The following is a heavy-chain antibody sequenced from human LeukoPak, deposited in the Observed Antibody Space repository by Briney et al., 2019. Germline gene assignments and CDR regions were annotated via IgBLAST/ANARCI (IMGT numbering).Heavy chain of an antibody. V-gene: IGHV1-2*02. Sequence: ASVKVSCKASGYTFTGYYIHWLRQAPGQGLEWMGWINPNTGATNYAQKFQGRATMTRVTSISTAYMDLSSLRSDDTAVYFCARGRDYDDNGYYYALSTLCHWGQGTLVTVSS. CDR3: ARGRDYDDNGYYYALSTLCH. CDR1: GYTFTGYY. J-gene: IGHJ4*02. CDR2: INPNTGAT. D-gene: IGHD3-22*01.